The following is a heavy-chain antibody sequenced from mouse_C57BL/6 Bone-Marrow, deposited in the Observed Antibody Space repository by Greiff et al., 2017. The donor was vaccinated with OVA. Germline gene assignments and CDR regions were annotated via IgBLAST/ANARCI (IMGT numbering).Heavy chain of an antibody. CDR1: GFTFSDYY. D-gene: IGHD1-1*01. Sequence: EVKLVESGGGLVQPGGSLKLSCAASGFTFSDYYMYWVRQTPEKRLEWVAYISNGGGSTYYPDTVKGRFTISRDNAKNTLYLQMSRLKSEDTAMYYCASPCYYGSSPWFAYCGQGTLVTVSA. CDR2: ISNGGGST. V-gene: IGHV5-12*01. CDR3: ASPCYYGSSPWFAY. J-gene: IGHJ3*01.